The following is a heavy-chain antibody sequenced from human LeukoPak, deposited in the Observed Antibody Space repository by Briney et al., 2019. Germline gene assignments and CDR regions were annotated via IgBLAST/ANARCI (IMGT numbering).Heavy chain of an antibody. CDR3: AKDRGREMATSFDY. J-gene: IGHJ4*02. D-gene: IGHD5-24*01. CDR1: GFTFSSYG. Sequence: PGGSLRLSCAASGFTFSSYGMHWVRQAPGKGLEWVAVISYDGSNKYYADSVKGRFTTSRDNSKNTLYLQMNSLRAEDTAVYYCAKDRGREMATSFDYWGQGTLVTVSP. V-gene: IGHV3-30*18. CDR2: ISYDGSNK.